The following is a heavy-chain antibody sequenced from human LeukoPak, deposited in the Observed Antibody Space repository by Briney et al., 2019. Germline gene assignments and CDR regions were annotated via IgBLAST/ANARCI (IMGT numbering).Heavy chain of an antibody. J-gene: IGHJ4*02. Sequence: GGSLRLSCAASGFTFSNYWMHWVRQVPGKGLVWVSRINTDESRTNYADSVEGRFTISRDNAKNTVCLQMDNLRAEDTAVYYCGRDQEGGFDYWGQGTLVTVSS. D-gene: IGHD5-12*01. CDR2: INTDESRT. CDR3: GRDQEGGFDY. CDR1: GFTFSNYW. V-gene: IGHV3-74*01.